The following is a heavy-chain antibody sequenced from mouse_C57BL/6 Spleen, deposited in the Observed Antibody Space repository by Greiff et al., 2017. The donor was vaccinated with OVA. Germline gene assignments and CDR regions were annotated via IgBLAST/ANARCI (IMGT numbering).Heavy chain of an antibody. D-gene: IGHD2-5*01. CDR2: IDPSDSYT. V-gene: IGHV1-69*01. CDR1: GYTFTSYW. J-gene: IGHJ2*01. Sequence: VQLQQPGAELVMPGASVKLSCKASGYTFTSYWMHWVKQRPGQGLEWIGEIDPSDSYTNYNQKFKGKSTLTVDKSSSTAYMQLSSLTSEDSAVYYCARYSNYVWYFDYWGQGTTLTVSS. CDR3: ARYSNYVWYFDY.